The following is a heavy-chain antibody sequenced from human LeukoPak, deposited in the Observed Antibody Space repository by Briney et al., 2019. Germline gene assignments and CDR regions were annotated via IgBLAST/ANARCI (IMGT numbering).Heavy chain of an antibody. CDR1: GGSISSGGYY. Sequence: SQTLSLTCTVSGGSISSGGYYWSWIRQHPGKGLEWIRCIYYSGSTYYNPSLKSRVTISVDTSKNQFSLKLSSVTAADTAVYYCASQQYSSSWYPLDYWGQGTLVTVSS. J-gene: IGHJ4*02. V-gene: IGHV4-31*03. D-gene: IGHD6-13*01. CDR2: IYYSGST. CDR3: ASQQYSSSWYPLDY.